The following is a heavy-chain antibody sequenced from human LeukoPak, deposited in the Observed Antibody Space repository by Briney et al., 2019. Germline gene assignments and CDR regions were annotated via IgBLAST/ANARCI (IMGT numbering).Heavy chain of an antibody. J-gene: IGHJ4*02. CDR3: ARESNRGCSSTSCPRDY. CDR1: GFTFSSYS. D-gene: IGHD2-2*01. CDR2: ISRSSDSK. Sequence: GGSLRLSCATSGFTFSSYSMNWFRQAPGKGLEWVSAISRSSDSKSYADSVRGRFTISRDNAKDSLFLQMNSLRAEDTAVYFCARESNRGCSSTSCPRDYWGQGTLVTVSS. V-gene: IGHV3-21*01.